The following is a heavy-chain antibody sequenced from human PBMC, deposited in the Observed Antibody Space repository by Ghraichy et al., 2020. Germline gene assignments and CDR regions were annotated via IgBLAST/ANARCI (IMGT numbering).Heavy chain of an antibody. CDR1: GGTFSSYA. J-gene: IGHJ6*02. V-gene: IGHV1-69*06. Sequence: SVKVSCKASGGTFSSYAISWVRQAPGQGLEWMGGIIPIFGTANYAQKFQGRVTITADKSTSTAYMELSSLRSEDTAGDYCARGTITMVRGVIIYYYGMDVWGQGTTVTVSS. CDR3: ARGTITMVRGVIIYYYGMDV. CDR2: IIPIFGTA. D-gene: IGHD3-10*01.